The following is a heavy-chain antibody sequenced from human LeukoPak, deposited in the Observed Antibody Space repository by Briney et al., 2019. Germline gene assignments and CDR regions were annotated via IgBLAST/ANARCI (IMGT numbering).Heavy chain of an antibody. V-gene: IGHV3-30*02. D-gene: IGHD4-17*01. CDR1: GFTFSSYG. CDR3: AKDPAGHDYGDVVDY. Sequence: GGSLRLSCAASGFTFSSYGMHWVRQAPGKGLEWVALIRYDGSNKYYADSVRGRFTISRDNSKNTLYLQMSSLRAEDTALYYCAKDPAGHDYGDVVDYWGQGTLVTVSS. J-gene: IGHJ4*02. CDR2: IRYDGSNK.